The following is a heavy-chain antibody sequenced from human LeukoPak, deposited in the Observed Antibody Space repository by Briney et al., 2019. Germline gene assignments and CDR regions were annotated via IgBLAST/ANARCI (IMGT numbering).Heavy chain of an antibody. J-gene: IGHJ6*02. CDR3: ARGRSNYYGMDV. Sequence: SETLSLTCSVSDGSINSYYWNWIRRPPGKGLEWIGYIYYNGNTNYSPSLKSRVTMSVDTSKNLFSLKVSSVTAADTAVYYRARGRSNYYGMDVWGQGTTVTVSS. D-gene: IGHD1-26*01. V-gene: IGHV4-59*01. CDR1: DGSINSYY. CDR2: IYYNGNT.